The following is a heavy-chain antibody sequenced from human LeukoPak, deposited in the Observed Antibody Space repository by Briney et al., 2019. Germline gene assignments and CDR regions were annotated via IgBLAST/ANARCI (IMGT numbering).Heavy chain of an antibody. CDR1: GYTFTSYG. CDR3: ARDFSIAAAGTANGNDY. Sequence: ASVKVSCKASGYTFTSYGISWVRQAPGQGLEWMGWISAYNGNTNYAQKLQGRVTMTTDTSTSTAYMELRSLRSDDTAVYYCARDFSIAAAGTANGNDYWGQGTLVTVSS. D-gene: IGHD6-13*01. V-gene: IGHV1-18*01. J-gene: IGHJ4*02. CDR2: ISAYNGNT.